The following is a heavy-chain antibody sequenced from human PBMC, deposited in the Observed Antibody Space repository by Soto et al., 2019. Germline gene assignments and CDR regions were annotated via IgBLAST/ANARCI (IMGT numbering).Heavy chain of an antibody. CDR1: GFSLSTSGAA. V-gene: IGHV2-5*02. CDR2: IYWDGDK. Sequence: QINLIESGPTLVNPTQTLTLTCTFSGFSLSTSGAAVGWVRQPPGRALEWLALIYWDGDKRYNASLGNRLTITKDTSMNQVVLTLTNVDPADMATYYCAHRATMTIFGLIIDNGIWFDPWGQGTRVIVSS. J-gene: IGHJ5*02. D-gene: IGHD3-3*01. CDR3: AHRATMTIFGLIIDNGIWFDP.